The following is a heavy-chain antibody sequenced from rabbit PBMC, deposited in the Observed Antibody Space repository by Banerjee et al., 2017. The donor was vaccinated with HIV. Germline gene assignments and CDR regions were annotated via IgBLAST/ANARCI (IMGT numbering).Heavy chain of an antibody. CDR1: GFDFSSYY. V-gene: IGHV1S7*01. D-gene: IGHD1-1*01. Sequence: QLKESGGGLVQPGGSLKLSCKASGFDFSSYYMSWVRQAPGKGLEWIGYIDPVFGSTYYASWVNGRFTISSHNAQNTLYLQLNSLTAADTATYFCARSYGSSSGYYVYYFNLWGQGTLVTVS. J-gene: IGHJ4*01. CDR2: IDPVFGST. CDR3: ARSYGSSSGYYVYYFNL.